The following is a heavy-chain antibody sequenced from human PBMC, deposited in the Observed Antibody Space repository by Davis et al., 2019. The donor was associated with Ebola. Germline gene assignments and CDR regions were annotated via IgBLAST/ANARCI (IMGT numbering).Heavy chain of an antibody. CDR2: ISYDGSNK. CDR3: AKEGSDRGHYPGY. V-gene: IGHV3-30*18. D-gene: IGHD3-22*01. Sequence: GESLKISCAASGFTFSSYGMHWVRQAPGKGLEWVAVISYDGSNKYYADSVKGLFTISRDNSKNTLYLQMNTLRAEDTAVYYCAKEGSDRGHYPGYWGQGTLVTVSS. CDR1: GFTFSSYG. J-gene: IGHJ4*02.